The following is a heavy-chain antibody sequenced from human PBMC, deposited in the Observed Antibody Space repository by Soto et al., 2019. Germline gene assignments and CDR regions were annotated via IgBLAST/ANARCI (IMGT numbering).Heavy chain of an antibody. CDR2: ISSRSSYI. Sequence: EVQLVESGGGLVKPGGSLRISCAASGFTFSSYSMNWVRQAPGKGLEWVSSISSRSSYIYYADSVKGRFTISRDNAKNSLYLQMNSLRAEDTAVYYCARLPDDFWSGYRYYMDVWGKGTTVTVSS. V-gene: IGHV3-21*06. J-gene: IGHJ6*03. D-gene: IGHD3-3*01. CDR3: ARLPDDFWSGYRYYMDV. CDR1: GFTFSSYS.